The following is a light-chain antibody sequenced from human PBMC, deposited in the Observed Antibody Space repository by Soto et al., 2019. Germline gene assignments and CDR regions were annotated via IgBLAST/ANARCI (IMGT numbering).Light chain of an antibody. J-gene: IGLJ2*01. CDR2: EVS. CDR1: SSDVGGYNY. Sequence: QSALTQPPSASGSPGQSVTISCTGTSSDVGGYNYVSWYQQHPGKAPKFMIFEVSRRPSGVPDRFSGSKSGNTASLTVSGLQADDEADYYCSSYAGSNNPVVFGGGTKVTV. CDR3: SSYAGSNNPVV. V-gene: IGLV2-8*01.